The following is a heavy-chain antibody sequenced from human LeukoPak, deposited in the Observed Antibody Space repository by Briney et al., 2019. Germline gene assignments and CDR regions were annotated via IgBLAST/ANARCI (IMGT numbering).Heavy chain of an antibody. Sequence: PSETLSLTCTVSGGSISSYYWSWIRHPPGKRLEWIGHIYYSGSTNYNPSLKSRVTISVDTSKNQFPLKLSSVTAADTAVYYCASRSSIWSGYQDTLYYFDSWGQGTLVTVSS. CDR1: GGSISSYY. V-gene: IGHV4-59*01. CDR2: IYYSGST. CDR3: ASRSSIWSGYQDTLYYFDS. D-gene: IGHD3-3*01. J-gene: IGHJ4*02.